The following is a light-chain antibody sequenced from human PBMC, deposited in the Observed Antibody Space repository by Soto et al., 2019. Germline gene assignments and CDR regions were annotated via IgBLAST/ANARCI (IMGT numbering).Light chain of an antibody. V-gene: IGKV4-1*01. CDR3: QQYYSTPLRT. CDR1: QSVLYSSNNKNY. Sequence: DIVMTQSPDSLAVSLGERATINCKSSQSVLYSSNNKNYLAWYQQKPGQPPKLLIYWASTRESGVPDRFSGSVSGKDFTLTISSLQAEDVAVYYCQQYYSTPLRTFGQGTKVEIK. J-gene: IGKJ1*01. CDR2: WAS.